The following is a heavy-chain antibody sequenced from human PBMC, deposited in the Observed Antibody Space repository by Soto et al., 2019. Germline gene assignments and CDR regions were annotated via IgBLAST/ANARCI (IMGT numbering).Heavy chain of an antibody. CDR3: ARARYSSSWTDYYYYYMDV. J-gene: IGHJ6*03. V-gene: IGHV3-66*01. CDR2: IYSGGST. Sequence: GGSLRLSCAASGFTVSSNYMSWVRQAPGKGLEWVSVIYSGGSTYYADSVKGRFTISRDNSKNTLYLQMNSLRAEDTAVYYCARARYSSSWTDYYYYYMDVWGKGTTVTVSS. D-gene: IGHD6-13*01. CDR1: GFTVSSNY.